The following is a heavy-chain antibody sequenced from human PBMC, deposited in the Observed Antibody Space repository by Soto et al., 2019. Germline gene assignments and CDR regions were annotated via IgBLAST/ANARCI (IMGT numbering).Heavy chain of an antibody. CDR1: GYSFTRYW. J-gene: IGHJ6*02. CDR3: ARYSSSLFYYYYGMDV. Sequence: RESFKIFCKGSGYSFTRYWIWWVGQMPGKGLEWMGIIYPGDSDTRYSPSFQGQVTISADKSISTAYLQWSSLKASDTAMYYCARYSSSLFYYYYGMDVWGQGTTVTVSS. D-gene: IGHD6-13*01. CDR2: IYPGDSDT. V-gene: IGHV5-51*01.